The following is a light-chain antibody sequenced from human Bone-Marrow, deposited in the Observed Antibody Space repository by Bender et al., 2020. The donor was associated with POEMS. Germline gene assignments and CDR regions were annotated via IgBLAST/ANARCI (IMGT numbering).Light chain of an antibody. CDR1: SSDIGGYKY. CDR3: CSYAGDYTLL. CDR2: DVT. V-gene: IGLV2-11*01. Sequence: QSALTQPRSVSGSPGQSVTISCTGTSSDIGGYKYVSWYQQHPGKAPKLMIYDVTERPSGVPDRFSGSKSGNTASLTISGLQADDEAAYYCCSYAGDYTLLFGGGTNLTVL. J-gene: IGLJ2*01.